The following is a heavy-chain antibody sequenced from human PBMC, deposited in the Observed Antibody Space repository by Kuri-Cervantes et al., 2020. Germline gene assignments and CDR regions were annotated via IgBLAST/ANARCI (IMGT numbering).Heavy chain of an antibody. CDR1: GFTFSSYS. D-gene: IGHD3-16*01. V-gene: IGHV3-48*04. CDR2: ISSSSSTI. Sequence: GGSLRLSCAASGFTFSSYSMNWVRQAPGKGLEWVSYISSSSSTIYYADSVKGRFTISRDNAKNSVYLQMNSLGVEDTALYYCARVEGGGWGQGTLVTVSS. J-gene: IGHJ4*02. CDR3: ARVEGGG.